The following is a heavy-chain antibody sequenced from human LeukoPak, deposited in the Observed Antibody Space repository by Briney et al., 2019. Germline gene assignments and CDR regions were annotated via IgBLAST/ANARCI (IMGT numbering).Heavy chain of an antibody. Sequence: PSETLSLTCTVSGGSISGSSYYWGWIRQPPGKGLEWIGSIYYSGSTYYNPSLKSRVSMSVDTSKNQFSLRLSSVTAADTAVYYCARYTGSPLVYFDYWGQGTLVTVSS. CDR3: ARYTGSPLVYFDY. J-gene: IGHJ4*02. CDR1: GGSISGSSYY. V-gene: IGHV4-39*01. CDR2: IYYSGST. D-gene: IGHD1-26*01.